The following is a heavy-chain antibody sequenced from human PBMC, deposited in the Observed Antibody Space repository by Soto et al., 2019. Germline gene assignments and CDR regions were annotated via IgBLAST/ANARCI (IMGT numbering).Heavy chain of an antibody. CDR3: ARVRGAAASRWYFDY. CDR1: GGSISSGGYS. Sequence: SETLSLTCAVSGGSISSGGYSWSWIRQPPGKGLEWIGYIYHSGSTYYNPSLKSRATISVDRSKNQFSLKLSSVTAADTAVYYCARVRGAAASRWYFDYWGQGTLVTVSS. CDR2: IYHSGST. J-gene: IGHJ4*02. D-gene: IGHD6-13*01. V-gene: IGHV4-30-2*01.